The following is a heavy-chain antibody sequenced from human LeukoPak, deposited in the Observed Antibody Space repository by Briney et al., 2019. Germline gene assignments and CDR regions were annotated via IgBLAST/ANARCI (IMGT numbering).Heavy chain of an antibody. CDR3: AKGQVPMVRGVIND. CDR2: MSGSAGST. D-gene: IGHD3-10*01. CDR1: GFTFSSYA. V-gene: IGHV3-23*01. Sequence: GGSLRLSCAASGFTFSSYAMTWVRQAPGKGLEWVSGMSGSAGSTYYADSVNGRFAISRDNSKNTLYLQMTSLRAEDTAVYYCAKGQVPMVRGVINDWGQETLVTVSS. J-gene: IGHJ4*02.